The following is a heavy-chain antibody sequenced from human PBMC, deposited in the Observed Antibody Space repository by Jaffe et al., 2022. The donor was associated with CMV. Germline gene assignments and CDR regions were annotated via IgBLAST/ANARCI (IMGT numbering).Heavy chain of an antibody. J-gene: IGHJ6*02. CDR2: ISYDGSIK. V-gene: IGHV3-30*18. CDR1: GFTFDTYG. D-gene: IGHD2-8*01. Sequence: QMQVVESGGGVVQPGRSLRLSCVASGFTFDTYGMHWVRQAPGKGLEWVTVISYDGSIKYYADSVKGRFTISRDNSRNTLYLQMNSLRAEDTAVYYCAKEGVSEESSAWFSQRYYDMDVWGRGTTVTVSS. CDR3: AKEGVSEESSAWFSQRYYDMDV.